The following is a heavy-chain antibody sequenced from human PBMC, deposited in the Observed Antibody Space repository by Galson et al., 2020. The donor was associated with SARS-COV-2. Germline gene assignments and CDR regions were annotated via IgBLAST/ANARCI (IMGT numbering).Heavy chain of an antibody. D-gene: IGHD1-26*01. Sequence: GESLKISCAASGFAFSRYGMHWVRQTADKGLEWVAVIWYDGSKKYYADSVRGRFTISRDNSKNTLYLQMSSLRVEDTAVYFCSKVGAGSPADYWGQGTLVTVSS. CDR2: IWYDGSKK. CDR3: SKVGAGSPADY. CDR1: GFAFSRYG. J-gene: IGHJ4*02. V-gene: IGHV3-33*06.